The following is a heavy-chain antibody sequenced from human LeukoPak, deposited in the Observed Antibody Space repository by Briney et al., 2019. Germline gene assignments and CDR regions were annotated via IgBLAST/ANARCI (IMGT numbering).Heavy chain of an antibody. CDR2: ISGSGGST. V-gene: IGHV3-23*01. CDR1: GFTFSSYA. J-gene: IGHJ2*01. CDR3: AKVGYRGDQYSGYDSWYFDL. D-gene: IGHD5-12*01. Sequence: GGSLRLSCAASGFTFSSYAMSWVRQAPGKGLEWVSAISGSGGSTYYADSVKGRFTISRDNSKNTLYLQMNSLRAEDTAVYYCAKVGYRGDQYSGYDSWYFDLWGRGTLVTVSS.